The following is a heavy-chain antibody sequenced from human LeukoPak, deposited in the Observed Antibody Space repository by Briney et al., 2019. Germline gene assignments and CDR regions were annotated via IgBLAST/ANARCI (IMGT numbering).Heavy chain of an antibody. CDR2: IKQDESEK. Sequence: PGGSLRLSCAASGFTFNNYWMTWVRQAPGKGLEWVANIKQDESEKYYVDSVKGRFTISRDNAKNSLYLQMNSLRAEDTAVYYCARLGPYAHNTFDIWGQGKMVTVSS. CDR1: GFTFNNYW. V-gene: IGHV3-7*01. J-gene: IGHJ3*02. D-gene: IGHD2-2*01. CDR3: ARLGPYAHNTFDI.